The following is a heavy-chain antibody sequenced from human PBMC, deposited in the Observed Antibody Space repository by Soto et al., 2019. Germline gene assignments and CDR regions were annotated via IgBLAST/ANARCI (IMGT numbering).Heavy chain of an antibody. Sequence: QLQLVQSGAEVKKPEASVKVSCKASGYTFSNYDINWVRQAPGQGLEWMGWVDPNTGITGVAQKFQGRLTLTSETSISTAYMELSSLTSEDTAVYYCARLTTTHFYYGLDVWGQGTTVTVSS. CDR2: VDPNTGIT. CDR3: ARLTTTHFYYGLDV. CDR1: GYTFSNYD. J-gene: IGHJ6*01. D-gene: IGHD4-4*01. V-gene: IGHV1-8*01.